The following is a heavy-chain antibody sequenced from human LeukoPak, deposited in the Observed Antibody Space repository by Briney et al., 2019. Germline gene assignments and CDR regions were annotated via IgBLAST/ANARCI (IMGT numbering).Heavy chain of an antibody. Sequence: GGSRRLSCAASGFTFSSYGMHWVRQAPGKGLEWVAVIWYDGSNKYYADSVKGRFTISRDNSKNTLYLQMNSLRAEDTAVYYCARSLTSVGDDAFDIWGQGTMVTVSS. D-gene: IGHD3-16*01. CDR1: GFTFSSYG. CDR3: ARSLTSVGDDAFDI. CDR2: IWYDGSNK. J-gene: IGHJ3*02. V-gene: IGHV3-33*01.